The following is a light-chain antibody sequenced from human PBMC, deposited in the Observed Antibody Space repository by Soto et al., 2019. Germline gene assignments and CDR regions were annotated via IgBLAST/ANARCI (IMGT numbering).Light chain of an antibody. Sequence: ENVLTQSPGTLSLSPGERATLSCRAIRSFSSSCLAWCQQRPGQAPRLLIYGAPSRATGIPDTFSGSGSGTDFTLTISRLEPEDFAVYYCQQYGRSPWTFGQGTKVDI. CDR3: QQYGRSPWT. V-gene: IGKV3-20*01. CDR1: RSFSSSC. CDR2: GAP. J-gene: IGKJ1*01.